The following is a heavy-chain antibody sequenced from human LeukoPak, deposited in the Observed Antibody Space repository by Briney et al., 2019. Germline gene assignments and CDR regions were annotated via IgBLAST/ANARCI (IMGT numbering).Heavy chain of an antibody. Sequence: RPGGSLRLSCAASGFIFGDYTLHWVRLPPGKGLEWVSGIGWHGGAIGYADSVKGRFTISRDNAKNSLYLQMNGLTAEDTALYYCAKDRSSRSSYGDAFDIWGQGTVVTVSS. V-gene: IGHV3-9*01. CDR3: AKDRSSRSSYGDAFDI. CDR1: GFIFGDYT. D-gene: IGHD1-26*01. CDR2: IGWHGGAI. J-gene: IGHJ3*02.